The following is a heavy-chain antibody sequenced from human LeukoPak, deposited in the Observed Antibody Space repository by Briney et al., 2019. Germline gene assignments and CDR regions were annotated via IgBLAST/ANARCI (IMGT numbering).Heavy chain of an antibody. D-gene: IGHD5-18*01. CDR3: AKDKIRGYSYALFDY. J-gene: IGHJ4*02. CDR1: GFTFSSYG. CDR2: MSYDGSNK. Sequence: GGSLRLSCAASGFTFSSYGMHWVRQAPGKGLEWVAVMSYDGSNKYYADSVKGRFTISRDNSKNTLYLQMNSLRAEDTAVYYCAKDKIRGYSYALFDYWGQGTLVTVSS. V-gene: IGHV3-30*18.